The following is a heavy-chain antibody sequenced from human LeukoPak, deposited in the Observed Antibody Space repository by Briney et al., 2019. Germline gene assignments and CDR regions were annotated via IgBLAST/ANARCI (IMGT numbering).Heavy chain of an antibody. CDR2: IIPIFGTA. D-gene: IGHD6-13*01. CDR3: AIYSLATEPAGTKAFDI. CDR1: GGTFSRYA. V-gene: IGHV1-69*13. Sequence: SVKVSCKASGGTFSRYAISGVRQAPGQGLEWMGGIIPIFGTANYAQKFQGRVTITADESTSTAYMKLSSLQINTPAAYDSAIYSLATEPAGTKAFDIRGNVIIVTVSS. J-gene: IGHJ3*02.